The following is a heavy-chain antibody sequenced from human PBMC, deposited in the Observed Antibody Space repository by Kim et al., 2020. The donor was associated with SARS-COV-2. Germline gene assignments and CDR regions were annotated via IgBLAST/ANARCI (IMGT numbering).Heavy chain of an antibody. CDR3: ARARSSYYYDSSGYYYDYYCGMDV. D-gene: IGHD3-22*01. V-gene: IGHV4-31*03. CDR2: IYYSGST. CDR1: GGSISSGGYY. Sequence: SETLSLTCTVSGGSISSGGYYWSWIRQHPGKGLEWIGYIYYSGSTYYNPSLKSRVTISVDTSKNQFSLKLSSVTAADTAVYYCARARSSYYYDSSGYYYDYYCGMDVWGQGTTVTVSS. J-gene: IGHJ6*02.